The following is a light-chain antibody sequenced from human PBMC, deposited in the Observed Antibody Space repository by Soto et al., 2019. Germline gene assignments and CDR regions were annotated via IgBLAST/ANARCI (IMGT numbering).Light chain of an antibody. CDR2: GAS. V-gene: IGKV3-11*01. Sequence: EIVLTQSPATLSLSPGERATLSCRAIQSVSSRYLAWYQQKPGPARRLLIYGASNRATGIPARFSGSGSGTDFTLTISSLEPEDFAVYYCQQRSNWPPGTFGQGTKVDIK. CDR1: QSVSSRY. J-gene: IGKJ1*01. CDR3: QQRSNWPPGT.